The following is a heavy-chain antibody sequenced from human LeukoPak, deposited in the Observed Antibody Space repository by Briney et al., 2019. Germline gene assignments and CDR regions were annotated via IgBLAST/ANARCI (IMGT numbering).Heavy chain of an antibody. D-gene: IGHD6-19*01. CDR2: IYPGDSDT. Sequence: GESLEISCKGSGYSLTSYWIGWVRQMPGKGLEWMGIIYPGDSDTRYSPSFQGQVTISADKSISTAYLQWSSLKASDTAMYYCARQASSFSSGWYPAFDIWGQGTMVTVSS. CDR1: GYSLTSYW. CDR3: ARQASSFSSGWYPAFDI. V-gene: IGHV5-51*01. J-gene: IGHJ3*02.